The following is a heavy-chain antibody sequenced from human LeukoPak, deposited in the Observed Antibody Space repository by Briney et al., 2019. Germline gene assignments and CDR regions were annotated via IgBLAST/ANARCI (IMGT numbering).Heavy chain of an antibody. CDR3: ARDHEFGETDNVYYGMDV. CDR1: GYTFTSCG. CDR2: ISAYNGNT. V-gene: IGHV1-18*04. Sequence: ASVKVSCKASGYTFTSCGISWVRQAPGQGLEWMGWISAYNGNTNYAQKLQGRVTMTTDTSTSTAYMELRSLRSDDTAVYYCARDHEFGETDNVYYGMDVWGKGTTVTVSS. J-gene: IGHJ6*04. D-gene: IGHD3-10*01.